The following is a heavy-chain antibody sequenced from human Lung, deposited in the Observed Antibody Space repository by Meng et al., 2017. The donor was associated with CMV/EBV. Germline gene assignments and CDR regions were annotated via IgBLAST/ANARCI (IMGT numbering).Heavy chain of an antibody. D-gene: IGHD3-10*01. V-gene: IGHV4-4*02. CDR1: GDAITNHNW. CDR3: LRRSGGSV. J-gene: IGHJ1*01. Sequence: QVQLGESGPGLVKPSEPLSLTCAASGDAITNHNWWAWVRQPPGKGLEWIGEIPHRGSSAYNPSLKSRVSMSIDKSKNQFSLKLTSVTAADTAVYHCLRRSGGSVWGQGTLVTVSS. CDR2: IPHRGSS.